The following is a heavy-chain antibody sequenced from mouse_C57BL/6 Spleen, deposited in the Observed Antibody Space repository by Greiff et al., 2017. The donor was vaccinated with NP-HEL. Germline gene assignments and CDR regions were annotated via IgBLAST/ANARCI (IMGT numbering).Heavy chain of an antibody. CDR3: ARWAQVPYYFDY. CDR2: INPNNGGT. Sequence: VQLQQSGPELVKPGASVKISCKASGYTFTDYYMNWVKQSHGKSLEWIGDINPNNGGTSYNQKFKGKATLTVDKSSSTAYMELRSLTSEDSAVYYCARWAQVPYYFDYWGQGTTLTVSS. CDR1: GYTFTDYY. D-gene: IGHD3-2*02. V-gene: IGHV1-26*01. J-gene: IGHJ2*01.